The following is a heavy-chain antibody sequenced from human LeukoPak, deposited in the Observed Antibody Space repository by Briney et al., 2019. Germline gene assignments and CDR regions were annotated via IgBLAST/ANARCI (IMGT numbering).Heavy chain of an antibody. D-gene: IGHD2-8*02. CDR2: IGANVGST. CDR1: GFTFSTFA. J-gene: IGHJ6*02. Sequence: GGSLRLSCVASGFTFSTFAMYWLRQAPGKGLEWVSAIGANVGSTSYADSVRGRFTISRDNSRNTLYLQMSSLRTDDTATYYCTKSTDYWYYGMDVWGQGTTVTVSS. V-gene: IGHV3-23*01. CDR3: TKSTDYWYYGMDV.